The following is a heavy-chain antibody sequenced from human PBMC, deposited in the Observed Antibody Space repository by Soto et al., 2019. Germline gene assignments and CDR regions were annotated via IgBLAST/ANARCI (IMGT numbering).Heavy chain of an antibody. J-gene: IGHJ4*02. D-gene: IGHD2-2*01. V-gene: IGHV3-21*01. CDR1: GFTFSSYS. Sequence: PGGSLRLSCAASGFTFSSYSMNWVRQAPGKGLEWVSSISSSSSYIYYADSVKGRFTISRDNAKNSLYLQMNSLRAEDTAVYYCARGSRTALAFDYWGQGTLVTVSS. CDR3: ARGSRTALAFDY. CDR2: ISSSSSYI.